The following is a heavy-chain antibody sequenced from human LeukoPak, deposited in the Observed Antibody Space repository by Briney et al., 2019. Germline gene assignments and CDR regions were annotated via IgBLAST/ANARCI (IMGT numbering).Heavy chain of an antibody. CDR2: IYYSGST. CDR1: GGSISSSSYY. D-gene: IGHD5-18*01. Sequence: SETLSLTCTVSGGSISSSSYYWGWIRQPPGKGLEWIGSIYYSGSTYYNPSLKSRVTISIDTSKNQFSLKLSSVTAADTAVYYCARHLGGDTAMVIPGDYWGQGTLVTVSS. J-gene: IGHJ4*02. V-gene: IGHV4-39*01. CDR3: ARHLGGDTAMVIPGDY.